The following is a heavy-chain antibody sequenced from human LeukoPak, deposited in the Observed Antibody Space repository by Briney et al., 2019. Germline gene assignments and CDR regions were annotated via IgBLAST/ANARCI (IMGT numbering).Heavy chain of an antibody. CDR3: ARERLGFRVDV. CDR1: GGSISTYY. V-gene: IGHV4-4*07. D-gene: IGHD6-25*01. CDR2: TNTNGNT. Sequence: PSETLSLTCTVSGGSISTYYWSWIRQPAGKGPEWIGRTNTNGNTNYNPSLKSRVTMSVDTSKTHFSLNLSSVTAADLAVYYCARERLGFRVDVWGKGTMVTVSS. J-gene: IGHJ6*04.